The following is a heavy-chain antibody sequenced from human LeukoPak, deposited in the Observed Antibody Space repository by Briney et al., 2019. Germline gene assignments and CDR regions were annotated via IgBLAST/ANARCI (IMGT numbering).Heavy chain of an antibody. CDR1: GFTFSSYA. CDR3: AKDGSIAAAETYYYYYMDV. CDR2: FSFNGEST. D-gene: IGHD6-13*01. Sequence: PGGPLRLSCAASGFTFSSYAMTWVRQAPGKGLEWVSSFSFNGESTYYADSAKGRFTISRDNSKNTLYLQMNSLRAEDTAVYYCAKDGSIAAAETYYYYYMDVWGKGTTVTISS. V-gene: IGHV3-23*01. J-gene: IGHJ6*03.